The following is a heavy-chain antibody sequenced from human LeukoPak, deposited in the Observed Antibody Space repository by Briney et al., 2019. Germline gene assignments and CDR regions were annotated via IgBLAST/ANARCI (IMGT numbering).Heavy chain of an antibody. V-gene: IGHV2-5*01. D-gene: IGHD4-23*01. J-gene: IGHJ5*02. CDR1: GFSLSTDAVG. Sequence: SGPTLVNPTQTLTLTYTFSGFSLSTDAVGVGWIRQPPGKALEWLAFIYWNDDQLHSPSLKSRLTIMKHTSRNQVVLKMTNVDPVDTATYYCAHIPVWVPGGMYHWFDPWGQGTRVTVSS. CDR2: IYWNDDQ. CDR3: AHIPVWVPGGMYHWFDP.